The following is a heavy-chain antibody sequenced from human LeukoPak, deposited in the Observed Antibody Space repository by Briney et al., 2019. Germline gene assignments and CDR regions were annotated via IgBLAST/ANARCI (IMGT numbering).Heavy chain of an antibody. CDR1: RFTFGNYW. D-gene: IGHD3-10*01. CDR3: ATPGSSDFDY. J-gene: IGHJ4*02. CDR2: ISNSGGTT. V-gene: IGHV3-23*01. Sequence: GGSLRLSCAGSRFTFGNYWMSWVRQAPGKGLEWVSTISNSGGTTYYADSVKGRFTISRDDSENTLYLQMSSLRAEDTAVYYCATPGSSDFDYWGQGTLVTVSS.